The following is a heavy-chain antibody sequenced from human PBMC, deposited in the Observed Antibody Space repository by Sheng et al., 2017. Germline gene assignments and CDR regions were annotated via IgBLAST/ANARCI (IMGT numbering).Heavy chain of an antibody. D-gene: IGHD2-15*01. CDR3: ARFAQGYCSGGRCSFDF. CDR1: GGTVSSER. Sequence: QVQLVQSGAEVKKPGSTVKVSCKPTGGTVSSERINWVRQAPGQGLEWMGRIIPILGTVNYAQKFQGRVTITADKSTSTVYMELSSLRSEDTAVYYCARFAQGYCSGGRCSFDFWGQGTLVTVSS. V-gene: IGHV1-69*08. J-gene: IGHJ4*02. CDR2: IIPILGTV.